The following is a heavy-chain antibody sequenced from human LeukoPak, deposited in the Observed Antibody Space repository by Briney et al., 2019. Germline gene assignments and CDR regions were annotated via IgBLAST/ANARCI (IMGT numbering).Heavy chain of an antibody. Sequence: GGSLRLSCVASGFTFHNFAMHWVRQAPGKGLEWVAVISNDERNKYYTDSVKGRFTISRDDSKNTVYLQMNSLRTEDTAVYYCARPSPPGDGYNPCDYWGPGALVIVSS. J-gene: IGHJ4*02. CDR3: ARPSPPGDGYNPCDY. CDR2: ISNDERNK. CDR1: GFTFHNFA. D-gene: IGHD5-24*01. V-gene: IGHV3-30*04.